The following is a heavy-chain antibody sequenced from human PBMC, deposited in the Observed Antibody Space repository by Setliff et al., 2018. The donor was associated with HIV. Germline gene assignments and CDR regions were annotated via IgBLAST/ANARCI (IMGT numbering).Heavy chain of an antibody. CDR2: IYYTGSA. V-gene: IGHV4-31*03. CDR3: ARMIRPHYNGSDYL. J-gene: IGHJ4*02. D-gene: IGHD3-22*01. Sequence: PSETLSLTCTVSGGSINNGDFYWSWIRQFPGKGLQSIGYIYYTGSAYYNPSLRSRVTISIDTSKNQFSLRLTSVTAADTAVFYCARMIRPHYNGSDYLWGRGTLVTVSS. CDR1: GGSINNGDFY.